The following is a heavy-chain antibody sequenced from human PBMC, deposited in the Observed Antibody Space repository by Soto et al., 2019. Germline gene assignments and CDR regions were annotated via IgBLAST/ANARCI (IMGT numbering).Heavy chain of an antibody. Sequence: GGSLRLSCAASGFTFSSYAMHWVRQAPGKGLEWVAVISYDGSNKYYADSVKGRFTISRDNSKNTLYLQMNSLRAEDTAVYYCARVRSWIQLWLLDYWGQGTLVTVSS. J-gene: IGHJ4*02. CDR3: ARVRSWIQLWLLDY. CDR1: GFTFSSYA. V-gene: IGHV3-30-3*01. D-gene: IGHD5-18*01. CDR2: ISYDGSNK.